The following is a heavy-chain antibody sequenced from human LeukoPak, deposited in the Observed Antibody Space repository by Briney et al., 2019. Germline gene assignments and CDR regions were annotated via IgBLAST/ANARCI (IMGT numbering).Heavy chain of an antibody. V-gene: IGHV3-21*01. J-gene: IGHJ4*02. Sequence: GGSLRLSCAASGFTFSSYSMDWVRQAPGKGLEWVSSISSSSSYIYYADSVKGRFTISRDNAKNSVYLQMNSLRAEDTAVYYCARVQWLAFDYWGQGTLVTVSS. D-gene: IGHD6-19*01. CDR2: ISSSSSYI. CDR3: ARVQWLAFDY. CDR1: GFTFSSYS.